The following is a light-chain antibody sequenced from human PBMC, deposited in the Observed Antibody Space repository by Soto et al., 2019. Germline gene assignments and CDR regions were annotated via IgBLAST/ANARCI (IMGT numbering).Light chain of an antibody. V-gene: IGKV3-15*01. J-gene: IGKJ1*01. CDR2: GAS. CDR1: QSVDSN. CDR3: QQYDNWPPRWT. Sequence: EILMTQSPATLSVSPGERATLSCRASQSVDSNLAWYQQKPGQAPRLLIYGASTRATGISARFSGSGSGTEFTLTISSLQSEDFALYHCQQYDNWPPRWTFGQGTKVDI.